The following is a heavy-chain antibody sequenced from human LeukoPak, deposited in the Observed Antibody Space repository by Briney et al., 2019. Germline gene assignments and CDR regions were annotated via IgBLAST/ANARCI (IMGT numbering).Heavy chain of an antibody. V-gene: IGHV3-23*01. D-gene: IGHD3-16*01. Sequence: PGGSLRLACAASGLTFSWYAMTGVRQAPGKGRDWVSTIRGRGDETFYADSVKGRFTISRDNSRNKVWLQISSLGVAETAVYYCAKGGNMSPFDYWGQGTLVTVSS. CDR1: GLTFSWYA. J-gene: IGHJ4*02. CDR3: AKGGNMSPFDY. CDR2: IRGRGDET.